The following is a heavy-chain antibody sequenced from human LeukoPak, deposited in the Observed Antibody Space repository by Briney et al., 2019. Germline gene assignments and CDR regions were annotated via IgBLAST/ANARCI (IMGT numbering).Heavy chain of an antibody. J-gene: IGHJ4*02. CDR2: INPSGGST. V-gene: IGHV1-46*01. CDR3: ARDSSSWYSPDY. Sequence: ASVKVSCKASGYTFTSYYMHWVRQAPGQGLEWMGIINPSGGSTSYAQKFQGRVTMTRDTSTSTVYMELGSPRSEDTAVYYCARDSSSWYSPDYWGQGTLVTVSS. D-gene: IGHD6-13*01. CDR1: GYTFTSYY.